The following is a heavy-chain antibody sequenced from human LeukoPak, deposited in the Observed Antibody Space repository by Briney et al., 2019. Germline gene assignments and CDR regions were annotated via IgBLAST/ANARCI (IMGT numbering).Heavy chain of an antibody. CDR3: ARLYYSDSAFDY. D-gene: IGHD3-10*01. V-gene: IGHV4-39*01. CDR1: GGAIISSSFY. J-gene: IGHJ4*01. Sequence: SESLSLTCTVSGGAIISSSFYWVRIRQPPGRGLEWIGSIYSSGSTYYNPSVNSRATISVDTSKKELSLELSSVTAADTSMYYCARLYYSDSAFDYWGQGTLVTVSS. CDR2: IYSSGST.